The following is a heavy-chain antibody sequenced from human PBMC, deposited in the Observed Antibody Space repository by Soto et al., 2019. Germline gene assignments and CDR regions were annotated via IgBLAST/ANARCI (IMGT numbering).Heavy chain of an antibody. V-gene: IGHV3-48*01. D-gene: IGHD1-1*01. Sequence: EVQLVESGGGLVQPGGSLRLSCATSGFILSDCVMNWVRQAPGKGLEWVSYISSSSSVIDYADSVKGRFTVSRDNARNSLYLQMNSLRAEDTAVYYCARDLSWGSNWYYYMDVWGKGTTVIVSS. CDR3: ARDLSWGSNWYYYMDV. CDR2: ISSSSSVI. J-gene: IGHJ6*03. CDR1: GFILSDCV.